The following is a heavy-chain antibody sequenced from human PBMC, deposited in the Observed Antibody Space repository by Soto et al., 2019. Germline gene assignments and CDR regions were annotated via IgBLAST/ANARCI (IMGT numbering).Heavy chain of an antibody. J-gene: IGHJ6*02. D-gene: IGHD5-18*01. CDR1: GGSVSSGSYY. CDR2: IYYGGST. CDR3: ARDQGYSYGYISDYYYGMDV. Sequence: SETLSLTCTVSGGSVSSGSYYWSWIRQPPGKGLEWIGYIYYGGSTNYNPSLKSRVTISVDTSKNQFSLKLSSVTAADTAVYYCARDQGYSYGYISDYYYGMDVWGQGTTVTVSS. V-gene: IGHV4-61*01.